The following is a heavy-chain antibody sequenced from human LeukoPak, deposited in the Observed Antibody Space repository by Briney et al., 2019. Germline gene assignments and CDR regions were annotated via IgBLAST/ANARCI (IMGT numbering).Heavy chain of an antibody. Sequence: SETLSLTCAVYGGSFSGYYWSWIRQPPGKGLEWIGEINHSGSTNYNPSLKSRVPISVDTSKDQFSLKLSSVTAADTAVYYCARRISDYVWGSYRYRPYYFDYWGQGTLVTVSS. CDR1: GGSFSGYY. D-gene: IGHD3-16*02. CDR2: INHSGST. J-gene: IGHJ4*02. CDR3: ARRISDYVWGSYRYRPYYFDY. V-gene: IGHV4-34*01.